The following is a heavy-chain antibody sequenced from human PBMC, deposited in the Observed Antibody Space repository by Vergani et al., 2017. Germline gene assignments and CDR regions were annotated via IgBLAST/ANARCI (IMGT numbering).Heavy chain of an antibody. D-gene: IGHD2-2*02. V-gene: IGHV4-34*01. CDR2: INHSGRT. CDR3: ARGRLGCSSTSCYTGNDY. Sequence: QVQLQQWGAGLLKPSETLSLTCAVYGGSFSGYYWSWIRQPPGKGLEWIGEINHSGRTNYNPSLKSRVTISVDTSKNQFSLKLSSVTAADTAVYYCARGRLGCSSTSCYTGNDYWGQGTLVTVSS. CDR1: GGSFSGYY. J-gene: IGHJ4*02.